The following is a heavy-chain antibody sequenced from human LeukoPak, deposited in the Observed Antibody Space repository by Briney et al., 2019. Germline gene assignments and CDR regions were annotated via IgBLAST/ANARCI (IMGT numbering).Heavy chain of an antibody. CDR1: SGSINNYY. CDR3: ARVASRTTVVIPYAFDI. D-gene: IGHD4-23*01. Sequence: SETLSLTCTVSSGSINNYYWSWIRQPPGKRLEWIGFVNYSGSTNYKSSLKSRATISVDTPKNQFSLKLSSVTAADTAVYYCARVASRTTVVIPYAFDIWGQGTMVTVSS. CDR2: VNYSGST. J-gene: IGHJ3*02. V-gene: IGHV4-59*01.